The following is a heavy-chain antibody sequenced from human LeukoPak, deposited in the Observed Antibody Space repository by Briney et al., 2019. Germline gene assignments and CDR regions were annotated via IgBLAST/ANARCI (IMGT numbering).Heavy chain of an antibody. Sequence: GGSLRLSCAASGFTFSSYSMNWVRQAPGKGLEWVSVISGSGGSTYYADSVKGRFTISGDNSKNTLYLDMNSLRAEDTAVYYCAKDRRDGYLGDAFDIWGQGTPVTVSS. D-gene: IGHD5-24*01. CDR1: GFTFSSYS. CDR2: ISGSGGST. V-gene: IGHV3-23*01. CDR3: AKDRRDGYLGDAFDI. J-gene: IGHJ3*02.